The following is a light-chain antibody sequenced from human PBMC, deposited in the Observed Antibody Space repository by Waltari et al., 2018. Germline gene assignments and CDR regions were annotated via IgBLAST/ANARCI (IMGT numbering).Light chain of an antibody. V-gene: IGLV2-8*01. CDR1: TTDPRNFKY. J-gene: IGLJ2*01. CDR3: SSWTDSSRTGKLS. Sequence: QSALTQPPSASGSAGQSVTISCTGTTTDPRNFKYVPGYQQHPGKAPKLILYEIDRRPSGVPDRFSGSKSGDAASLTVSGLQAEDEAIYFCSSWTDSSRTGKLSFGGGTKLTVL. CDR2: EID.